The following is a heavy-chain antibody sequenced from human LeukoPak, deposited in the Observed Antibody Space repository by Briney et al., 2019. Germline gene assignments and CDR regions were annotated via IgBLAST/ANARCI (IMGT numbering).Heavy chain of an antibody. Sequence: PGESLKISCKGSRYSFTSYWVGWVRQMPGKGLEWMGIIYPGDSDTRYSPSFQGQVTISADKSISTAYLQWSSLKASDTAMYYCARQVSGVWGSYRYFDYWGQGTLVTVSS. CDR1: RYSFTSYW. J-gene: IGHJ4*02. CDR2: IYPGDSDT. D-gene: IGHD3-16*02. V-gene: IGHV5-51*01. CDR3: ARQVSGVWGSYRYFDY.